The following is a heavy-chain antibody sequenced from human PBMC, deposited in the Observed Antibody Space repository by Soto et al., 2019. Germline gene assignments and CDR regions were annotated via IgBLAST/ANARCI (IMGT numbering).Heavy chain of an antibody. J-gene: IGHJ5*02. D-gene: IGHD2-8*01. Sequence: LRLSCAASGFTFSSYSMNWVRQAPGKGLEWVSSISSSSSYIYYADSVKGRFTISRDNAKNPLYLQMNSLRAEDTAVYYCAREMLRQSPSWFDPWGQGTLVTVSS. CDR2: ISSSSSYI. CDR3: AREMLRQSPSWFDP. CDR1: GFTFSSYS. V-gene: IGHV3-21*01.